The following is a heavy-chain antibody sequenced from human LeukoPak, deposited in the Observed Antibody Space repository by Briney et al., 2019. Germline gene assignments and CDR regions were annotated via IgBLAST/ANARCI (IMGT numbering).Heavy chain of an antibody. J-gene: IGHJ5*02. CDR1: GGSISSSNW. D-gene: IGHD3-10*01. CDR2: IYHSGST. CDR3: ARIYYGSGSYFSAWFDP. V-gene: IGHV4-4*02. Sequence: SETLSLTCAVSGGSISSSNWWSWVRQPPGKGLEWIGEIYHSGSTNYNPSLKSRVTISVDKSKNQFSLKLSSVTAADTAVYYCARIYYGSGSYFSAWFDPWGQGTLVTVSS.